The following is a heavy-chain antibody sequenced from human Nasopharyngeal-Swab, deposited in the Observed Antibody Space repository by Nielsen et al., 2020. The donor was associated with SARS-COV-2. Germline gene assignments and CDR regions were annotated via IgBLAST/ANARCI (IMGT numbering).Heavy chain of an antibody. CDR2: IYYSGST. J-gene: IGHJ4*02. CDR1: GGSISSGDYY. D-gene: IGHD3-10*01. V-gene: IGHV4-31*03. Sequence: SETLSLTCTVSGGSISSGDYYWSWIRQHPGKGLEWIGYIYYSGSTYYNPSLKSRVNISVDTSKNQFSQKPSSATAADTGVYYCARRPNKDGLRIIKGYYLYHRGPGTLVPVSS. CDR3: ARRPNKDGLRIIKGYYLYH.